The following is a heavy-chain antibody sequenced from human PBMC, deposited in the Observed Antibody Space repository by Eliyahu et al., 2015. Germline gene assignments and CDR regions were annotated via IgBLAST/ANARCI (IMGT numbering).Heavy chain of an antibody. CDR2: VDGAGSST. D-gene: IGHD5-24*01. V-gene: IGHV3-23*01. CDR1: GFTFSSYA. J-gene: IGHJ6*02. Sequence: EVQLLESGGGLVQPGGSLRLSCAASGFTFSSYAMSWVRQAPGKGLEWVSSVDGAGSSTYYTDSVKGRFTVSRDNSKNTLYLQMNSLRAEDTAVYYCAKGDGYKYPNYDMDVWGQGTTVTVSS. CDR3: AKGDGYKYPNYDMDV.